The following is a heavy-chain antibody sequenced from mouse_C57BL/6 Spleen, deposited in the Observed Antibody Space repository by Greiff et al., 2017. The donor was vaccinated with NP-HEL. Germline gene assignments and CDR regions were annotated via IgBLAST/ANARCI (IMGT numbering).Heavy chain of an antibody. J-gene: IGHJ4*01. CDR1: GYTFTSYW. V-gene: IGHV1-52*01. D-gene: IGHD1-1*01. Sequence: QVQLQQPGAELVRPGSSVKLSCKASGYTFTSYWMHWVKQRPIQGLEWIGNIDPSDSETHSNQKFKDKATLTVDKSSSTAYMQLSSLTSEDSAVYYCARELRGGYYYAMDYWGQGTSVTVSS. CDR3: ARELRGGYYYAMDY. CDR2: IDPSDSET.